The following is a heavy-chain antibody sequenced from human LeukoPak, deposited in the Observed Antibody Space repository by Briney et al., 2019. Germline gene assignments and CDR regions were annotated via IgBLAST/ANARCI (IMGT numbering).Heavy chain of an antibody. CDR2: MNPNSGNT. CDR3: ARDKVGATTPAGDWFDP. Sequence: GASVKVSCKASGYTFTSYDINWVRQATGQGLEWMGWMNPNSGNTGYAQKFQGRVTMTRNTSISTAYMELSSLRSEDTAVYYCARDKVGATTPAGDWFDPWGQGTLVTVSS. J-gene: IGHJ5*02. V-gene: IGHV1-8*01. CDR1: GYTFTSYD. D-gene: IGHD1-26*01.